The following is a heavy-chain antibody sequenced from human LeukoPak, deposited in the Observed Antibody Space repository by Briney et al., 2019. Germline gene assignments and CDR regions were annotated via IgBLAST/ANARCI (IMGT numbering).Heavy chain of an antibody. CDR1: GYSISSGYY. D-gene: IGHD6-6*01. J-gene: IGHJ4*02. CDR2: IYHSGST. Sequence: PSETLSLTCAVSGYSISSGYYWGRIRQPPGKGLEWIGSIYHSGSTYYNPSLKSRVTISVDTSKNQFSLKLSSVTAADTAVYYCARPLYSSSSGFDYWGQGTLVTVSS. V-gene: IGHV4-38-2*01. CDR3: ARPLYSSSSGFDY.